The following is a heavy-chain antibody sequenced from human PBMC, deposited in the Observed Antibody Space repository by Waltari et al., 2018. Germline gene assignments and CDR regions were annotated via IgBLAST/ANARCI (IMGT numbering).Heavy chain of an antibody. J-gene: IGHJ6*03. CDR1: SGIFMSGDFH. V-gene: IGHV4-30-4*08. CDR2: IFGSGAT. D-gene: IGHD5-12*01. Sequence: QVHLQESGPGLVEPSQTLSLTCNVSSGIFMSGDFHWTWIRQPPGRGLEWIGSIFGSGATYINPSLGSRATISRGRSGKSFCLRLRSVTAADTAIYYCARDVGYSEFLYYMDVWGEGTMVTVSS. CDR3: ARDVGYSEFLYYMDV.